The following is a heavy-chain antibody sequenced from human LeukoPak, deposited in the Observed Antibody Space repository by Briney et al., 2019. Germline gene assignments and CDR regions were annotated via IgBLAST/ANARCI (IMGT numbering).Heavy chain of an antibody. CDR3: ARHTRIAATGIWYNWFDP. D-gene: IGHD6-13*01. V-gene: IGHV4-39*01. CDR2: IYYSGST. Sequence: PSETLSLTCTVSGGSISSSSYYWGWIRQPPGTGLEWIGSIYYSGSTYYNPSLKSRVTISVDTSKNQFSLKLSSVTAADTAVYYCARHTRIAATGIWYNWFDPWGQGTLVTVSS. CDR1: GGSISSSSYY. J-gene: IGHJ5*02.